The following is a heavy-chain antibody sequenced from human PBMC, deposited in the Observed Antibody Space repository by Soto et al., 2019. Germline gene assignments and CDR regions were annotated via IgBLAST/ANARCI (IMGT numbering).Heavy chain of an antibody. CDR1: GGSFSGYY. V-gene: IGHV4-34*01. CDR3: ARGGYCSSTSCYRALYYYYGMDV. CDR2: INHSGST. D-gene: IGHD2-2*01. J-gene: IGHJ6*02. Sequence: SETLSLTCAVYGGSFSGYYWSWIRQPPGKGLGWIGEINHSGSTNYNPSLKSRVTISVDTSKNQFSLKLSSVTAADTAVYYCARGGYCSSTSCYRALYYYYGMDVWGQGTTVT.